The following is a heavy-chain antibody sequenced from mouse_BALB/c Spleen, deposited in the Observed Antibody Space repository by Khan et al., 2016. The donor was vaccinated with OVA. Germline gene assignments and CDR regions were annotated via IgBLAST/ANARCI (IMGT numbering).Heavy chain of an antibody. J-gene: IGHJ3*01. CDR2: IRPGGST. CDR1: GYSLTNYG. D-gene: IGHD1-1*01. CDR3: ARPYCGSDWFAY. V-gene: IGHV2-9*02. Sequence: QVQLKESGPGLVAPSQSLSITCTVSGYSLTNYGVHWVRQPPREGLEWMGVIRPGGSTTYNSAIMARLSISKANSKSQVFLKMTNLQTSDTAMYYCARPYCGSDWFAYWGQGTLVTVSA.